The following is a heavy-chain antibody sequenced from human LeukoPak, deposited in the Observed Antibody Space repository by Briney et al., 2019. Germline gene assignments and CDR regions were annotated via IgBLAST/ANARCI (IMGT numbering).Heavy chain of an antibody. CDR3: ARVQQQLVLRYFDY. Sequence: ASVKVSFKSSGYTFTSCGISWVRQAPGQGLEWMGWISAYNGNTNYAQKLQGRVTITTDTSTSTAYMELRRLRSDDTAVYYCARVQQQLVLRYFDYWGQGTLVTVSS. J-gene: IGHJ4*02. CDR1: GYTFTSCG. V-gene: IGHV1-18*01. CDR2: ISAYNGNT. D-gene: IGHD6-13*01.